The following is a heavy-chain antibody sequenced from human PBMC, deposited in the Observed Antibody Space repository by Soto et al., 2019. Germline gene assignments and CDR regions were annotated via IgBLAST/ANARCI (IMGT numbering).Heavy chain of an antibody. CDR1: GFTFSSYW. CDR2: INSDGSST. V-gene: IGHV3-74*01. CDR3: ERTGWVVAAAPGEDN. J-gene: IGHJ4*02. D-gene: IGHD2-15*01. Sequence: VQLVESGGGLVQPGGSLRLSCAASGFTFSSYWMHWVRQAPGKGLVWVSRINSDGSSTSYADSVKGRFTISRDNAKNTLYLKMNGRRAEDRVVYYCERTGWVVAAAPGEDNWGKGPRSTVPS.